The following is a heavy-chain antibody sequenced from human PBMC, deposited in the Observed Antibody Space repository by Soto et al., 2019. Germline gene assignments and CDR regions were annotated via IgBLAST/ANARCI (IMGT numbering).Heavy chain of an antibody. D-gene: IGHD2-2*01. CDR3: ARGHPIFLQPDATIRYYY. CDR2: IWYDGSNK. Sequence: GKGLEWVAVIWYDGSNKYYADSVKGRFTISRDNSKNTLYLQMNSLRAEDTAVYYCARGHPIFLQPDATIRYYY. V-gene: IGHV3-33*01. J-gene: IGHJ6*01.